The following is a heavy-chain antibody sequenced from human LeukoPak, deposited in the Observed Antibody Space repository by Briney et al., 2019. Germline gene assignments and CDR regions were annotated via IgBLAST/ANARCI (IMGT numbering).Heavy chain of an antibody. D-gene: IGHD2-2*03. V-gene: IGHV4-31*03. J-gene: IGHJ5*02. Sequence: SQTLSLTCTVSGGSISSGGYYWSWIRQHPGKGLEWIGYIYYSGSTHYSPSLKSRVTISVDTSKNQFSLKLSSVTAADTAVYYCARGLFGYCSSTSCGIENWFDPWGQGTLVTVSS. CDR2: IYYSGST. CDR1: GGSISSGGYY. CDR3: ARGLFGYCSSTSCGIENWFDP.